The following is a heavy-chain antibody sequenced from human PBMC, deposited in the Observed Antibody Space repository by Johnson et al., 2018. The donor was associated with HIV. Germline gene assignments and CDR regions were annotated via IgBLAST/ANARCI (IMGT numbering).Heavy chain of an antibody. V-gene: IGHV3-66*01. J-gene: IGHJ3*02. CDR1: GFTVSSNY. CDR3: ASAGRNFWSGYDAFDI. Sequence: VQLVESGGGLVQPGGSLRLSCAASGFTVSSNYMSWVRQAPGKGLEWVSVIYSGGSTYYADSVKGRFTISRDNSKHTLYLQMNSLRAEDTAVYYCASAGRNFWSGYDAFDIRAKGQWSPSLQ. D-gene: IGHD3-3*01. CDR2: IYSGGST.